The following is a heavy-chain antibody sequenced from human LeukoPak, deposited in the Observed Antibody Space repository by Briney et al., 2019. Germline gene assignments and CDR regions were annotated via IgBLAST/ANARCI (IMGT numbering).Heavy chain of an antibody. D-gene: IGHD1-14*01. CDR2: IIPIFGTA. Sequence: SVKVPCKASGGTFSSYAISWVRQAPGQGLEWMGGIIPIFGTANYAQKFQGRVTITTDESTSTAYMELSSLRSEDTAVYYCARADRTYPGSFDYWGQGTLVTVSS. CDR1: GGTFSSYA. J-gene: IGHJ4*02. V-gene: IGHV1-69*05. CDR3: ARADRTYPGSFDY.